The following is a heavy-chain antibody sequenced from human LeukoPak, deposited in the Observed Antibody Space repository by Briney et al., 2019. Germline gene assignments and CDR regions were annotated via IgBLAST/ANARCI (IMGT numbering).Heavy chain of an antibody. D-gene: IGHD6-13*01. J-gene: IGHJ4*02. Sequence: SETLSLTCAVSGGSISSSNWWSWVRQPPGKGLEWIGEIYHSGSTNYNPSLKSRVTISVDKSKNQFSLKLSSVTAADTAVYYCAREDSSSWTGGAYWHYWGQGTLVTVSS. CDR1: GGSISSSNW. CDR2: IYHSGST. V-gene: IGHV4-4*02. CDR3: AREDSSSWTGGAYWHY.